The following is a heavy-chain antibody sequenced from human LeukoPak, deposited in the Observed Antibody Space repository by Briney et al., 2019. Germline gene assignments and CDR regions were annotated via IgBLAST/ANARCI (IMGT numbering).Heavy chain of an antibody. CDR3: ARGPNSSSWYTSYYYYYGMDV. Sequence: PSETLSLTCAVSGGSISSGGYSWSWIRQPPGKGLEWIGYIYYSGSTYYNPSLKSRVTISVDTSKNQFSLKLSSVTAADTAVYYCARGPNSSSWYTSYYYYYGMDVWGQGTTVTVSS. CDR2: IYYSGST. D-gene: IGHD6-13*01. V-gene: IGHV4-31*11. CDR1: GGSISSGGYS. J-gene: IGHJ6*02.